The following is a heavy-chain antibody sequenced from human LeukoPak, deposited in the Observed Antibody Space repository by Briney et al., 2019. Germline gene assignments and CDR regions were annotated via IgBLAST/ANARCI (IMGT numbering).Heavy chain of an antibody. CDR1: GFTLSSYE. D-gene: IGHD5-12*01. CDR2: ISSSGSTI. V-gene: IGHV3-48*03. CDR3: ARDRPPTYSGYDCFDY. J-gene: IGHJ4*02. Sequence: GGSLRLSCAASGFTLSSYEMNWVRQAPGKGLEWVSYISSSGSTIYYADSVKGRFTISRDNAKNSLYLQMNSLRAEDTAVYYCARDRPPTYSGYDCFDYWGQGTLVTVSS.